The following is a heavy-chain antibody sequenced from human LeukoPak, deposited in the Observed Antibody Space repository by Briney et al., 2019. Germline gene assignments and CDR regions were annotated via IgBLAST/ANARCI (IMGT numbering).Heavy chain of an antibody. J-gene: IGHJ4*02. CDR1: GYIFTNYY. CDR2: INPSGGST. Sequence: ASVKVSCKASGYIFTNYYMHWVRQAPGLGLEWMGMINPSGGSTRYAQKFQGRVTMTRNTSISTAYMELSSLRSEDTAVYYCARFPITMVRGVQYYFDCWGQGTLVTVSS. D-gene: IGHD3-10*01. V-gene: IGHV1-46*01. CDR3: ARFPITMVRGVQYYFDC.